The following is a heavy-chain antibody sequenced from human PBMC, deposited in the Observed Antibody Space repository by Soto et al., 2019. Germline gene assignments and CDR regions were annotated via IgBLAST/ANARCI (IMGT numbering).Heavy chain of an antibody. CDR1: GDSISGSPYF. Sequence: SETLSLTCTVSGDSISGSPYFWGWIRQPPGKGLEWIGYIYHSGSTYYNPSLKSRVTISVDRSKNQFSLKLSSVTAADTAVYYCARAAIAAALVAHGFDPWGQGTLVTVSS. J-gene: IGHJ5*02. V-gene: IGHV4-30-2*01. D-gene: IGHD6-13*01. CDR2: IYHSGST. CDR3: ARAAIAAALVAHGFDP.